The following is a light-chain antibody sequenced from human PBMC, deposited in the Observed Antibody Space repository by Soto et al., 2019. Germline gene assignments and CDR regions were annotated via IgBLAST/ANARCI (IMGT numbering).Light chain of an antibody. CDR3: PQYTSYVFS. Sequence: DIQMTQSPSALSASVGDRVNITCRASQSISTWLAWYQQKPGEAPKLLMYKASSLDSGVPSRFSGSGSGTEFTLTISGLQPEDFATYYCPQYTSYVFSSGPGTKADIK. J-gene: IGKJ3*01. V-gene: IGKV1-5*03. CDR2: KAS. CDR1: QSISTW.